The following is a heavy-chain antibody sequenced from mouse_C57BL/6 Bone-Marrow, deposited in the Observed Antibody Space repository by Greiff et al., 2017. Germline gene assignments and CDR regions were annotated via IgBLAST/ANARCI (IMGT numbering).Heavy chain of an antibody. CDR2: IRSKSNNYAT. Sequence: EVKLVESGGGLVQPKVSLKLSCAASGFSFNTYAMNWVRQAPGKGLEWVARIRSKSNNYATYYADSVKDRFTISRDDSESMLYLQMNNLKTEDTAMYYCERQRGPWFAYWGQGTLVTVSA. CDR3: ERQRGPWFAY. V-gene: IGHV10-1*01. CDR1: GFSFNTYA. J-gene: IGHJ3*01.